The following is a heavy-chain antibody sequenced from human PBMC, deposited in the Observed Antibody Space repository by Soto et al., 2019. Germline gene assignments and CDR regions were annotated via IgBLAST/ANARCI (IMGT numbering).Heavy chain of an antibody. V-gene: IGHV1-2*02. CDR3: ARPNQYYYDSSGYYQS. CDR2: INPNSGGT. CDR1: GYTFTGYY. Sequence: ASVKVSCKASGYTFTGYYMHWVRQAPGQGLEWMGWINPNSGGTNYAQKFQGRVAMTRDTSISTAYMELSRLRSDDTAVYYCARPNQYYYDSSGYYQSWGQGTMVTVSS. J-gene: IGHJ3*01. D-gene: IGHD3-22*01.